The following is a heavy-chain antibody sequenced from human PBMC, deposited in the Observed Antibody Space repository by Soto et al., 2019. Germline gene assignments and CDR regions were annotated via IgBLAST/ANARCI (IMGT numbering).Heavy chain of an antibody. Sequence: QVQPQQSGPGLVKPSQTLSLTCAISGDTVSNNSAAWNWVRQSLSRGLEWLGRTYYRSKWYSDYAVSVRGRITIDPDTSRNQFSLHLDSVTPEDTAVYYRASGATYSTSLSGFDSWGQGTLVSVSS. D-gene: IGHD6-6*01. CDR1: GDTVSNNSAA. J-gene: IGHJ4*02. CDR2: TYYRSKWYS. CDR3: ASGATYSTSLSGFDS. V-gene: IGHV6-1*01.